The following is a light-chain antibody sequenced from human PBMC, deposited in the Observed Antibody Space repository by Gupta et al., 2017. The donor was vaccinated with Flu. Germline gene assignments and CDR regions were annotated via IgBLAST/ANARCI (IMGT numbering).Light chain of an antibody. CDR3: QQNGSSLFT. V-gene: IGKV3-20*01. CDR2: GAS. CDR1: KSVKNKF. J-gene: IGKJ2*01. Sequence: GTVSLSPGESTTIASWASKSVKNKFLDWYQQKPGQAPKLLIYGASSRASGIPDRFSGSGSGTEFTLTISRLEPEDFAVYYCQQNGSSLFTFGQGTKVDIK.